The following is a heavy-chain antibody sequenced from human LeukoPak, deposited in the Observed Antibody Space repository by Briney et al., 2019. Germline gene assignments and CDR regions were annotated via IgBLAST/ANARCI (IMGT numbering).Heavy chain of an antibody. Sequence: ASVKVSCKASGYTFTSYGISWVRQAPGQGLEWMGWISAYNGNTNYAQKLQGRVTMTTDTSTSTAYMELRSLRSDDTAVYYCARVRYYDSRGYYLDAFDIWGQGTMVTVSS. CDR2: ISAYNGNT. D-gene: IGHD3-22*01. CDR1: GYTFTSYG. CDR3: ARVRYYDSRGYYLDAFDI. J-gene: IGHJ3*02. V-gene: IGHV1-18*01.